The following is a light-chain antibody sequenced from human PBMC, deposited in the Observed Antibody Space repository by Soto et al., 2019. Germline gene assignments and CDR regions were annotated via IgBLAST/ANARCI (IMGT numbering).Light chain of an antibody. CDR1: QSVSSN. CDR3: QQYNNWTSWT. V-gene: IGKV3-15*01. Sequence: DIVLTQSPATLSVSPGERATLSCRASQSVSSNLAWYQQKPGQAPRLLIYGASTRATGIPARFSGSGSGTEFTLTISSLQSEDFAVYYCQQYNNWTSWTFGQGTKVDI. J-gene: IGKJ1*01. CDR2: GAS.